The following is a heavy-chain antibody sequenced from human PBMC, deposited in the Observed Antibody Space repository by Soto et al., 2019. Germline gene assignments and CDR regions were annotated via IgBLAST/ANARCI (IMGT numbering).Heavy chain of an antibody. D-gene: IGHD3-10*01. J-gene: IGHJ4*02. V-gene: IGHV4-31*03. CDR3: ARAPDMWFGEQALFDY. CDR2: IYYSGST. Sequence: SETLSLTCTVSGGSISSGGYYWSWIRQHPGKGLEWIGYIYYSGSTYYNPSLKSRVTISVDTSKNQFSLKLSSVTATDTAAYYCARAPDMWFGEQALFDYWGQGTLVTVSS. CDR1: GGSISSGGYY.